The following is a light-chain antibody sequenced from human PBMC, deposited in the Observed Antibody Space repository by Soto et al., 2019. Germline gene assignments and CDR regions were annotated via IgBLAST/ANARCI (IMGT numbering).Light chain of an antibody. CDR1: SSDVGAYID. J-gene: IGLJ1*01. CDR3: SSYTSGNTLYV. CDR2: EVS. V-gene: IGLV2-14*01. Sequence: QSVLTQPASVSGSPGQSITISCTGTSSDVGAYIDVSWYQQHPGKAPRLMIYEVSNRPSGVSNRFSGSKSGNTASLTISGLQAEDEADYYCSSYTSGNTLYVFGRGPKLTVL.